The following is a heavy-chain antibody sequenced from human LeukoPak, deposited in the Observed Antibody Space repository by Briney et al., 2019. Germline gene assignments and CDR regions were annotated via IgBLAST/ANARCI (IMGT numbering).Heavy chain of an antibody. J-gene: IGHJ4*02. V-gene: IGHV4-39*01. CDR3: ARRGYDSSGYYYAY. Sequence: SETLSLTCTVSGGSISSSSYYWGWIRQPPGKGLEWIGSIYYSGTTYYNPSLKSRVAISVDTSKNQFSLKLSSVTAADTAVYYCARRGYDSSGYYYAYWGQGTLVTVSS. CDR1: GGSISSSSYY. D-gene: IGHD3-22*01. CDR2: IYYSGTT.